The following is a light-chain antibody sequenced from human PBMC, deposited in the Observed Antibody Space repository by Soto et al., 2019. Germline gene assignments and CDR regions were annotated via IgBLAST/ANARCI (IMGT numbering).Light chain of an antibody. J-gene: IGKJ4*01. V-gene: IGKV3-20*01. CDR2: AAS. Sequence: EIVLTQSPGTLSLSPGERATLSCRASQSVSSSYLAWYQPKPGQSPRLLLYAASSRATGIPDRLSGSWSGTIFPLTISRPEPEDCAVYYCQQYDNSPLTFGRGTKVEIK. CDR1: QSVSSSY. CDR3: QQYDNSPLT.